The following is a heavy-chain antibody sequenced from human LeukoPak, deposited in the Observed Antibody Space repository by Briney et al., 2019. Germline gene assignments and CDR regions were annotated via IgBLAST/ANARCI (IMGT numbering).Heavy chain of an antibody. D-gene: IGHD3-16*01. CDR3: ARARNYDYVWGSYPPAGYYFDY. J-gene: IGHJ4*02. CDR1: GFTVSSNY. V-gene: IGHV3-53*01. CDR2: IYSGGST. Sequence: AGGSLRPSCAASGFTVSSNYMSWVRQAPGKGLEWVSVIYSGGSTYYADSVKGRFTISRDNSKNTLYLQMNSLRAEDTAVYYCARARNYDYVWGSYPPAGYYFDYWGQGTLVTVSS.